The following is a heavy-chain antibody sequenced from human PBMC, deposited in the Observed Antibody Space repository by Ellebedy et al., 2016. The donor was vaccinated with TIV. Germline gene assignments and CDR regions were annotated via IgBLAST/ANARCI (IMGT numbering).Heavy chain of an antibody. V-gene: IGHV3-33*03. D-gene: IGHD5-24*01. CDR1: GFDFSYSG. Sequence: PGGSLRLSCVTSGFDFSYSGMHWVRQAPGKGLEWVTFMSSDGSKEYFADSVKGRFSISRDNSKNTLYLQMHSLRVDDTAVYFCAQQSAYGYISDYWGQGTPVTVSS. J-gene: IGHJ4*02. CDR3: AQQSAYGYISDY. CDR2: MSSDGSKE.